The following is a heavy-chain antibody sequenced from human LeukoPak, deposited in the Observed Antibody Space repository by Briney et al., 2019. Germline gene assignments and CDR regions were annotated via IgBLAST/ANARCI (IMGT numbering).Heavy chain of an antibody. CDR2: IKEDGSEK. CDR1: GFTFSSYW. CDR3: ARDEDPKPGGYSYGNFH. D-gene: IGHD5-18*01. V-gene: IGHV3-7*01. Sequence: GGSLRLSCSASGFTFSSYWLSWVRQAPGKGLERVANIKEDGSEKHYVDSVKGRLAILRDNAQNTLFLQMNSLRAEDTAAFYCARDEDPKPGGYSYGNFHWGQGTWSPSPQ. J-gene: IGHJ4*02.